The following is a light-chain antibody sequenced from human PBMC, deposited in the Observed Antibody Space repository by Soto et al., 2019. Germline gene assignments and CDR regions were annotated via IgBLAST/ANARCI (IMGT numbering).Light chain of an antibody. CDR3: QQYNNWPLL. V-gene: IGKV3-15*01. Sequence: EIVMTQSPATLPVSPGERATLSCRASQSVSSNLAWYQQKPGQAPRLLIYGASTRATGIPARFSGSGSGTEFTLTISSLQSEDFAVYYCQQYNNWPLLFGQGTKLEIK. CDR2: GAS. CDR1: QSVSSN. J-gene: IGKJ2*01.